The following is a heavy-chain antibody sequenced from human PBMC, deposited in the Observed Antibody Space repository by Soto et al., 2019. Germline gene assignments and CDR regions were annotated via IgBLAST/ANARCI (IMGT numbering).Heavy chain of an antibody. D-gene: IGHD1-7*01. Sequence: PGGSLRLYCAASGFTFDDYAMHWVRQAPGKGLEWVSGISWNSGSIGYADSVKGRFTISRDNAKNSLYLQMNSLRAEDTALYYCAKGGITVTTYAFHYWGQGTLVTVSS. J-gene: IGHJ4*02. CDR1: GFTFDDYA. CDR2: ISWNSGSI. V-gene: IGHV3-9*01. CDR3: AKGGITVTTYAFHY.